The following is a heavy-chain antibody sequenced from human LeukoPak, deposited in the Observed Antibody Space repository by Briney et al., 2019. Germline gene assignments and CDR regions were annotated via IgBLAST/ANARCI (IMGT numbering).Heavy chain of an antibody. CDR3: AKSRRAYCSGGSCFGLWDY. Sequence: GGSLRLSCAASGFTFSTYWMHWVRQAPGKGLVWVSRINSDESSTTYADSVKGRFTISRDNAKNTLYLQMNSLRAEDTAEYYCAKSRRAYCSGGSCFGLWDYWGQGTLVTVSS. CDR2: INSDESST. J-gene: IGHJ4*02. D-gene: IGHD2-15*01. V-gene: IGHV3-74*01. CDR1: GFTFSTYW.